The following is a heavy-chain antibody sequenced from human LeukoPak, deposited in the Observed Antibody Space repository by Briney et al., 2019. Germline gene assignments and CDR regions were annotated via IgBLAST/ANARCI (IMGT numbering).Heavy chain of an antibody. V-gene: IGHV3-23*01. D-gene: IGHD4-11*01. CDR1: GFTFRSFG. Sequence: GGSLRLSCAASGFTFRSFGMSWVRQAPGRGLEWVSGISGSGTTTYYADSVKGRFTISRDSSKNTLYMRMNSLRAEDTAVYYCAKDPSLTRGWYFDLWGRGTLVTVSS. CDR2: ISGSGTTT. J-gene: IGHJ2*01. CDR3: AKDPSLTRGWYFDL.